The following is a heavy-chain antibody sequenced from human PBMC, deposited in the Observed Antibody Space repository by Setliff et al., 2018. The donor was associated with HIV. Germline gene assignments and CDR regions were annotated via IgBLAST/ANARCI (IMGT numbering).Heavy chain of an antibody. J-gene: IGHJ4*02. Sequence: ASVKVSCKASGYTFTDYYIHWVQQAPGKGLEWMGHIDPEDGETIYADNFQGRVTMTADRSTNTAYMELGSLRSEDTAVYYCASFVFRDSTDEYYRPPGDHPLYYFDYWAQGTLVTVTS. D-gene: IGHD3-10*01. CDR2: IDPEDGET. CDR3: ASFVFRDSTDEYYRPPGDHPLYYFDY. V-gene: IGHV1-69-2*01. CDR1: GYTFTDYY.